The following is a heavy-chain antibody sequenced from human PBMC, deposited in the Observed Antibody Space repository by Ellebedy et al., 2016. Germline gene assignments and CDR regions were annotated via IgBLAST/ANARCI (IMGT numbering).Heavy chain of an antibody. J-gene: IGHJ4*02. CDR3: ARDLRGPRDY. CDR2: IYYSGST. CDR1: GGSISSSSYY. Sequence: SETLSLXCTVSGGSISSSSYYWGWIRQPPGKGLEWIGSIYYSGSTYYYPSLKSRVTISVDTSKNQFSLKLSSVTAADTAVYYCARDLRGPRDYWGQGTLVTVSS. D-gene: IGHD3-10*01. V-gene: IGHV4-39*07.